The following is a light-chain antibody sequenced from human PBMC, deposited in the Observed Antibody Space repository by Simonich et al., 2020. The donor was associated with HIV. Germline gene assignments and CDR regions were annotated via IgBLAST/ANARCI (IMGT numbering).Light chain of an antibody. CDR1: QSVSNN. J-gene: IGKJ1*01. V-gene: IGKV3-15*01. CDR3: QQYNDWPRT. CDR2: AAS. Sequence: EIVLPQSPGTLSLSPGERATLSCRANQSVSNNYLAWDQQKPGLAPRLLMYAASSRATGIPARFSGSGSGTEFTLTISSMQSEDFAVYYCQQYNDWPRTFGQGTKVEI.